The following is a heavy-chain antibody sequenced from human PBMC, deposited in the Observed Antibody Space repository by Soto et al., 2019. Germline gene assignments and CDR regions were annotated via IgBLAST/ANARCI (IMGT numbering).Heavy chain of an antibody. Sequence: EVQLLESGGGLENPGGSLRLSCAASGFTFRAFDITWVRQAPGRGLEWVSSIDYSGAATFYGDSVKGRFTVSRDNSSNTLYLQMNSLRVEDTAVYYWAKLNTAGLSENGGQGTLVTVSS. V-gene: IGHV3-23*01. J-gene: IGHJ4*02. CDR3: AKLNTAGLSEN. CDR2: IDYSGAAT. CDR1: GFTFRAFD. D-gene: IGHD5-18*01.